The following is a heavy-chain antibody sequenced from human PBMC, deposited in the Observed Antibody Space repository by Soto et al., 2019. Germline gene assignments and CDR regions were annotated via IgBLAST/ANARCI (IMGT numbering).Heavy chain of an antibody. J-gene: IGHJ4*02. CDR1: GFTFSSYA. Sequence: QVQLVESGGGVVQPGRSLRLSCAASGFTFSSYAMHWVRQAPGKGLEWVAVISYDGSNKYYADSVKGRFTISRDNSKNTRYLQMNSLRAEDPAVYYCASARNYYDRSGYFSSFDYWGQGTLVTVSS. D-gene: IGHD3-22*01. CDR2: ISYDGSNK. V-gene: IGHV3-30-3*01. CDR3: ASARNYYDRSGYFSSFDY.